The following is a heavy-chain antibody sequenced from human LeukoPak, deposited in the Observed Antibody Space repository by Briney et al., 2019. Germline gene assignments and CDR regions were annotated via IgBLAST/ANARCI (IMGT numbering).Heavy chain of an antibody. CDR1: GFTFSSYA. CDR3: AKDMSPSLTTGWFDP. V-gene: IGHV3-23*01. CDR2: ISGSGGST. J-gene: IGHJ5*02. Sequence: PGGSLRLSCAASGFTFSSYAMSWVRQAPGKGLEWVSAISGSGGSTYYADSVKGRFTISRDNAKNSLYLQMNSLRAEDTALYYCAKDMSPSLTTGWFDPWGQGTLVTVSS. D-gene: IGHD1-14*01.